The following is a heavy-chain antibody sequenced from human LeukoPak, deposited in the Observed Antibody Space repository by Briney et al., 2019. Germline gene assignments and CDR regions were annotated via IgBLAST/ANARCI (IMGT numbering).Heavy chain of an antibody. Sequence: PSETLPLTCTVSGGSISSYYWSWIRQPPGKGLEWIGYIYYSGSTNYNPSLKSRVTISVDTSKNQFSLKLSSVTAADTAVYYCARVASSGWYRVYYGMDVWGQGTTVTVSS. CDR2: IYYSGST. CDR1: GGSISSYY. CDR3: ARVASSGWYRVYYGMDV. V-gene: IGHV4-59*01. J-gene: IGHJ6*02. D-gene: IGHD6-19*01.